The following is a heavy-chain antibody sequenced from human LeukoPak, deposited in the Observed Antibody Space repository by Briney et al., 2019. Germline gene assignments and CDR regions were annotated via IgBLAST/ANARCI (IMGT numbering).Heavy chain of an antibody. V-gene: IGHV4-39*01. CDR2: IYYSGST. CDR1: GGSISNDNCY. D-gene: IGHD2-2*01. Sequence: SETLSLTCTVSGGSISNDNCYWGWIRQPPGKGLEWIGSIYYSGSTYYNPSLKSRVTISVDTSKNQFSPKLYSVTAADTAVYYCARGPAELGVVVPAAMEGQLDYWGQGTLVTVSS. CDR3: ARGPAELGVVVPAAMEGQLDY. J-gene: IGHJ4*02.